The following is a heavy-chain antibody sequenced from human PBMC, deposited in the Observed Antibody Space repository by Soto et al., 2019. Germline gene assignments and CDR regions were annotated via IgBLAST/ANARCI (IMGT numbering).Heavy chain of an antibody. Sequence: QVQVVESGGGVVQPGRSLRLSCAASGFTFSSYAMHWVRQAPGKGLEWVAVISYDGSNKYYADSVKGRFTISRDNSKKTLYLQMNSLRAEDTAVYYCARAYEGDYFDYWGQGTLVTVSS. CDR1: GFTFSSYA. D-gene: IGHD3-16*01. V-gene: IGHV3-30-3*01. J-gene: IGHJ4*02. CDR2: ISYDGSNK. CDR3: ARAYEGDYFDY.